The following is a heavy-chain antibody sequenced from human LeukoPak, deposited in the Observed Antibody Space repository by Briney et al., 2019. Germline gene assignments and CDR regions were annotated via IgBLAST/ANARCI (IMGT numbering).Heavy chain of an antibody. CDR3: AKANPSGFWSGYLPCFDY. D-gene: IGHD3-3*01. Sequence: PGRSLRLSCAASGFTFDDYAMHWVRQAPGKGLEWVSGISCNSGSICYADSVKGRFTITRDNAKNSLYLQMNSLRAEDTALYYCAKANPSGFWSGYLPCFDYCGQGTLVTVSS. V-gene: IGHV3-9*01. J-gene: IGHJ4*02. CDR2: ISCNSGSI. CDR1: GFTFDDYA.